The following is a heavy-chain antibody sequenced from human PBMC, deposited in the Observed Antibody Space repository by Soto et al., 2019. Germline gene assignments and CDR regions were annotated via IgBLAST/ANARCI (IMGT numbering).Heavy chain of an antibody. D-gene: IGHD3-22*01. CDR2: ISAYNGNT. V-gene: IGHV1-18*01. CDR3: AMAGPFPHDCDSSGYHNIDY. Sequence: QVQLVQSGAEVKKPGASVKVSCKASGYTFTSYGISWVRQAPGQGLEWMGWISAYNGNTNYAQKLQGRVTMTTDTSTSTAYMELRSRRSDDTAVYYCAMAGPFPHDCDSSGYHNIDYWGQGTLVTVSS. CDR1: GYTFTSYG. J-gene: IGHJ4*02.